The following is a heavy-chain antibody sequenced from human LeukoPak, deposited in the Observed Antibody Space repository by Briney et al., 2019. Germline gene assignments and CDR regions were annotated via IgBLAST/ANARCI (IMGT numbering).Heavy chain of an antibody. J-gene: IGHJ4*02. Sequence: GGSLRLSCAASGFRFSTYGMHWVRQAPGKGLEWVASMRYDGAHRYYGDSMKGRFAISRDNSKNTLYLQMSSLRAEDTAVYYCAKDTSSHGYVPSYFESWGQGTLVTVSS. CDR1: GFRFSTYG. CDR2: MRYDGAHR. CDR3: AKDTSSHGYVPSYFES. D-gene: IGHD5-18*01. V-gene: IGHV3-30*02.